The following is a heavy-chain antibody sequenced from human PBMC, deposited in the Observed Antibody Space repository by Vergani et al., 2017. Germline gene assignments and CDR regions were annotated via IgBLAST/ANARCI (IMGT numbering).Heavy chain of an antibody. J-gene: IGHJ4*02. CDR1: GGSISSYY. D-gene: IGHD5-24*01. CDR2: IYYSGST. Sequence: QVQLQESGPGLVKPSQTLSLTCTVSGGSISSYYWSWIRQPPGKGLECIGYIYYSGSTNYNPSLKSRVTISVDTANNQFSLKLSSWTAADTAVYYCARATGDGYNGGFDYWGQGTLVTVSS. V-gene: IGHV4-59*01. CDR3: ARATGDGYNGGFDY.